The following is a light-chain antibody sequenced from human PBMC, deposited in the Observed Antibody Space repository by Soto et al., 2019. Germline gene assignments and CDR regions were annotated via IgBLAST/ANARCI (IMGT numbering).Light chain of an antibody. Sequence: DIQLTQSPSFLSASVGDRVTITCRASQGISSYLAWYQQKPGKAPKLLIYAASTLQSGVPLRFSGSGSGTEFTLTISSLQPEDFATYYCQQLNSLFTFGPGTKVDIK. J-gene: IGKJ3*01. V-gene: IGKV1-9*01. CDR1: QGISSY. CDR3: QQLNSLFT. CDR2: AAS.